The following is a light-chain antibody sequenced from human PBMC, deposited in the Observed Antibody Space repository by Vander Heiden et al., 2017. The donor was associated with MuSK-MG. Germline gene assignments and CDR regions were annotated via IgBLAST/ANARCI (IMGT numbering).Light chain of an antibody. J-gene: IGKJ4*01. CDR3: QQDYNLPLT. CDR1: QDISNY. CDR2: DAS. V-gene: IGKV1-33*01. Sequence: DFHMTQSPSTLSASVGDRATITCQASQDISNYLNWYQQKPGKAPKFLIYDASNLDTGVPSRFSGSGSGTDFTFTISSLEPEDIATYYCQQDYNLPLTFGAGTKVEIK.